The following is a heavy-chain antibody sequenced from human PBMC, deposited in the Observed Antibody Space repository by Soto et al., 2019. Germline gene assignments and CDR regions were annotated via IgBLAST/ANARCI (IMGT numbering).Heavy chain of an antibody. CDR1: GFTFDDCA. Sequence: VQLVESGGGLVQPGRSLRLSCAASGFTFDDCAMHWVRQAPGKGLECVSGISWNSGSIGYADSVKGRFTISRDNAKNSLYLQMNSLRAEDTALYYCAKDHSPSYCSGGSCYENYFDYWGQGTLVTVSS. V-gene: IGHV3-9*01. J-gene: IGHJ4*02. D-gene: IGHD2-15*01. CDR2: ISWNSGSI. CDR3: AKDHSPSYCSGGSCYENYFDY.